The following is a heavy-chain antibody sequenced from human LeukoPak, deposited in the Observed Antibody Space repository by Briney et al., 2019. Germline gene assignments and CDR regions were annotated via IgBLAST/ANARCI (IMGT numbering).Heavy chain of an antibody. CDR3: ARNYYDSSGYYYDDAFDI. CDR2: INSDGSST. J-gene: IGHJ3*02. Sequence: GGSLRLSCAASGFTFSSYWIHWVRQAPGKGLVWVSRINSDGSSTSYADSVKGRFTISTHNAKNTLYLQMNSLRAEDTAVYYCARNYYDSSGYYYDDAFDIWGQGTMVTVSS. D-gene: IGHD3-22*01. V-gene: IGHV3-74*01. CDR1: GFTFSSYW.